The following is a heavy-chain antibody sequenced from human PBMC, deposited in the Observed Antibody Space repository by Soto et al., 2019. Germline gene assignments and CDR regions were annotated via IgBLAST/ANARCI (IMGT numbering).Heavy chain of an antibody. V-gene: IGHV1-18*01. CDR3: ARNSYCSGGSCFWEFGWFDP. J-gene: IGHJ5*02. Sequence: ASVKVSCKASGYTFTSYGISWVRQAPGQGLEWMGWISAYNGNTNYAQKLQGRVTMTTDTSTSTAYMELRSLRSDDTAVYYCARNSYCSGGSCFWEFGWFDPWGQGTLVTASS. CDR2: ISAYNGNT. CDR1: GYTFTSYG. D-gene: IGHD2-15*01.